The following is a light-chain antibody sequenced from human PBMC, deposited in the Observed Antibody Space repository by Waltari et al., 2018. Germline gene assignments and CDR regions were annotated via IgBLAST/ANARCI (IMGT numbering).Light chain of an antibody. Sequence: EVVLTQSPGTLSLSPGERATLFCRASQGVSRYLAWYQQKPGQAPRLLIYGASSRATGIPDRFSGVGSGTDFSLTISRLEPEDFAVYYCQKYDRLPATFGQGTKVEIK. CDR1: QGVSRY. CDR3: QKYDRLPAT. V-gene: IGKV3-20*01. CDR2: GAS. J-gene: IGKJ1*01.